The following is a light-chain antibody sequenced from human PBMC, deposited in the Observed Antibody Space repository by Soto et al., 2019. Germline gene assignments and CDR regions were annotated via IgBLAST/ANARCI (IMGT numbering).Light chain of an antibody. CDR2: AAS. J-gene: IGKJ3*01. V-gene: IGKV1-9*01. CDR3: QQLNSYPRT. CDR1: QGISNF. Sequence: IQLTQSPPSLSASVGDRVSLSCRASQGISNFLAWYQQKPGKAPKLLIYAASTLQTGVPSRFSGSGSGTDFTLTISRLQPEDFATYYCQQLNSYPRTFGPGTKVDIK.